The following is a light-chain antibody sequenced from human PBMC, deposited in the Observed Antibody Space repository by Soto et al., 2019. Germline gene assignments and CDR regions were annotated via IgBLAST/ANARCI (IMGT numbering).Light chain of an antibody. Sequence: QSVLTQLASVSGSPGQSITISCTGSSSDVGAYNFVSWYQHHPGKAPKLILYEVTTRPSGVSSRFSGSKSGNTASLTISGLQADDEANYYCSSYKSSNTPYVFGTGTKVTVL. CDR1: SSDVGAYNF. J-gene: IGLJ1*01. CDR3: SSYKSSNTPYV. CDR2: EVT. V-gene: IGLV2-14*01.